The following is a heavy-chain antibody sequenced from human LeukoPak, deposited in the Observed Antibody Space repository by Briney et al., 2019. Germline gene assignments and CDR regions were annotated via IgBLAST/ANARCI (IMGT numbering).Heavy chain of an antibody. CDR3: AKNGQTGFSFDP. V-gene: IGHV4-34*01. J-gene: IGHJ5*02. Sequence: KTSETLSFNCAVYGESLNGHYWSWIRQSPGKGLEWIGEGSERGGTKFNPSLKSRVTISADTSKNQFSLKLSSVTAADTAVYHCAKNGQTGFSFDPWGRGTLVTVSS. CDR1: GESLNGHY. D-gene: IGHD3-9*01. CDR2: GSERGGT.